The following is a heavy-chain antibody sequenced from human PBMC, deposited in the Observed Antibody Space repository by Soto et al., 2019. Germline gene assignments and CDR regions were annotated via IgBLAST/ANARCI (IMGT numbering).Heavy chain of an antibody. CDR2: IYYSGST. V-gene: IGHV4-39*01. D-gene: IGHD3-3*01. Sequence: SETLSLTCTVSGGSISSSSYYWGWIRQPPGKGLEWIGSIYYSGSTYYNPSLKSRVTISVDTSKNQFSLKLSSVTAADTAVYYCARGGYYDFWSGYAVEGMDVWGQGTTVTAP. CDR3: ARGGYYDFWSGYAVEGMDV. CDR1: GGSISSSSYY. J-gene: IGHJ6*02.